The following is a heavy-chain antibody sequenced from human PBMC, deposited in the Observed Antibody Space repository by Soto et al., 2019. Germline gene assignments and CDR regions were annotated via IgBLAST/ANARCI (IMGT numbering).Heavy chain of an antibody. CDR2: IYHSGNT. CDR1: GGSISSSNW. D-gene: IGHD3-10*01. V-gene: IGHV4-4*02. J-gene: IGHJ4*02. CDR3: ARRWGEGRVDY. Sequence: QVQLQESGPGLVKPSGTLSLTCAVSGGSISSSNWWSWVRQPPGKGLEWIGEIYHSGNTNYNPSLKGRFTXAXNKSRNQCSLKLSSVTAADAAVYYCARRWGEGRVDYWGQGTLVTVSS.